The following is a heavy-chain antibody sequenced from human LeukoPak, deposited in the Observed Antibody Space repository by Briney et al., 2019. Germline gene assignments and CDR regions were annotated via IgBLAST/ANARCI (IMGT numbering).Heavy chain of an antibody. D-gene: IGHD1-26*01. CDR2: ISYDGSYQ. J-gene: IGHJ4*02. Sequence: PGRSLRLSCAASGFTFGSYGMHWVRQAPGKGLEWAAVISYDGSYQYYADPVKGRFTVSRDNSKKTLYLQMNSLRAEDTAVYYCAKVKFAYRGSYYPIDSWGQGTLVTVSS. CDR3: AKVKFAYRGSYYPIDS. V-gene: IGHV3-30*18. CDR1: GFTFGSYG.